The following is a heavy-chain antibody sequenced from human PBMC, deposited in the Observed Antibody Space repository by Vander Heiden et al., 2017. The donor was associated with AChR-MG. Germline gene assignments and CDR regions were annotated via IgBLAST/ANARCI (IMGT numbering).Heavy chain of an antibody. CDR2: ISSSSSYI. D-gene: IGHD2-2*01. J-gene: IGHJ6*03. Sequence: EVQLVESGGGLVKPGGSLRLPWEAPGFTLITYTMNWVRQAPGKGLEWVSSISSSSSYIYYADSVKGRFTISRDNAKNSLYLQMNSLRAEDTAVYYCAREGVVPAAISNLGCMDVWGKGTTVTVSS. CDR3: AREGVVPAAISNLGCMDV. V-gene: IGHV3-21*01. CDR1: GFTLITYT.